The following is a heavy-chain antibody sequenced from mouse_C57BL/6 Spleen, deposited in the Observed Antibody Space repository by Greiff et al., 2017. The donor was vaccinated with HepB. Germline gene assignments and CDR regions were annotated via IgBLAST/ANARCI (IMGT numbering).Heavy chain of an antibody. J-gene: IGHJ2*01. CDR2: IDPSDSYT. V-gene: IGHV1-69*01. D-gene: IGHD1-1*01. CDR3: ARLDPTVVASDY. Sequence: QVQLQQPGAELVMPGASVKLSCKASGYTFTSYWMHWVKQRPGQGLEWIGEIDPSDSYTNYNQKFKGKSTLTVDKSSSTAYMQLSSLTSEDSAVYYCARLDPTVVASDYWGQGTTLTVSS. CDR1: GYTFTSYW.